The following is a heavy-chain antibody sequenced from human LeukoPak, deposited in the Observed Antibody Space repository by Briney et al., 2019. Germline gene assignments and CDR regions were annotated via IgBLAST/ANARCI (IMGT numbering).Heavy chain of an antibody. V-gene: IGHV5-51*01. Sequence: GESLKTSCKGSGYRFTNYWIAWVRQMPGKGLEWMGIINPADGYTRYSPSFQGQVTISADTSIFTAYLQWSSLKASDTAIYYCARPHDTGVGASGSGWSYSDFWGQGTLITVSS. CDR1: GYRFTNYW. CDR2: INPADGYT. J-gene: IGHJ4*02. CDR3: ARPHDTGVGASGSGWSYSDF. D-gene: IGHD6-19*01.